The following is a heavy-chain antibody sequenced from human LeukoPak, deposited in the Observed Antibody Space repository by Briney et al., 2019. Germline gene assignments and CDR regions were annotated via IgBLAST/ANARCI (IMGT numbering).Heavy chain of an antibody. CDR3: ARNQNNDAFDI. V-gene: IGHV4-39*07. CDR2: IYYAGRT. D-gene: IGHD2/OR15-2a*01. J-gene: IGHJ3*02. Sequence: PSETLSLTCAVSGGSFSSGDYHWGWIRQPPGKGLEWIASIYYAGRTTYNPSLKGRVTISQDTSNNQFSLKLSSVTAADTAVYYCARNQNNDAFDIWGQGTMVTVSS. CDR1: GGSFSSGDYH.